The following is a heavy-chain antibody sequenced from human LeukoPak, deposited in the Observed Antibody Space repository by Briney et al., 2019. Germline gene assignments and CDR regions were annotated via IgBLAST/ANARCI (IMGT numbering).Heavy chain of an antibody. V-gene: IGHV3-7*01. Sequence: PGGTLRLSCAASGLTFSTYWMTWVRQAPGKGLDWVANINHDGSERYYVDSVRGRFTISRDNAKNSLYLQMNSLRAADTAVYYCARDRRSGYDFYYFDYWGQGTLVTVSS. CDR2: INHDGSER. CDR1: GLTFSTYW. D-gene: IGHD5-12*01. CDR3: ARDRRSGYDFYYFDY. J-gene: IGHJ4*02.